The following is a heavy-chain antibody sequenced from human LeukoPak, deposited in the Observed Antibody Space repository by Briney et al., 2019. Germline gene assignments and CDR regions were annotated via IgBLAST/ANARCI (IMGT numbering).Heavy chain of an antibody. J-gene: IGHJ4*02. CDR1: GFTFSNYA. V-gene: IGHV3-23*01. D-gene: IGHD1-26*01. CDR2: ISGSGGST. Sequence: GGSLRLSCAASGFTFSNYAMSWVRQAPGKGLEWVSGISGSGGSTYYAASVGRFSISRDNSKNKLYLQMTSLRAEDTAVYYCGKEGRGMGAATIDYWGQGTLVTVSS. CDR3: GKEGRGMGAATIDY.